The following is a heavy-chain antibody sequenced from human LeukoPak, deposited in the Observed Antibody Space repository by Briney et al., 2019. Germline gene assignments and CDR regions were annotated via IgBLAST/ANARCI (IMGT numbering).Heavy chain of an antibody. V-gene: IGHV3-53*01. Sequence: PGGSLRLSCAASGFIVSSNYMSWVRQAPGKGLEWVSVLYSGGGTYHADSVKGRFTISRDNSKNTLYLQMNSLRAEDTAVYYCARAFGVTTHFDYWGQGTLVTVSS. CDR3: ARAFGVTTHFDY. D-gene: IGHD4-17*01. CDR2: LYSGGGT. J-gene: IGHJ4*02. CDR1: GFIVSSNY.